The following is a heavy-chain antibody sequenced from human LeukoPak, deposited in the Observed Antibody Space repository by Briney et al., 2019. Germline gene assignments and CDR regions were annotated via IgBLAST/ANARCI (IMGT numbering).Heavy chain of an antibody. Sequence: SETLSLTCAVYGGSFSGYYWSWIRQPPGKGLEWIGEINHSGSTNYNPSLKSRVTISVDTSKNQFSLKLSSVTAADTAVYYCARNRQSTMVRGWYYYYMDVWGKGTTVTVSS. CDR1: GGSFSGYY. J-gene: IGHJ6*03. CDR2: INHSGST. V-gene: IGHV4-34*01. CDR3: ARNRQSTMVRGWYYYYMDV. D-gene: IGHD3-10*01.